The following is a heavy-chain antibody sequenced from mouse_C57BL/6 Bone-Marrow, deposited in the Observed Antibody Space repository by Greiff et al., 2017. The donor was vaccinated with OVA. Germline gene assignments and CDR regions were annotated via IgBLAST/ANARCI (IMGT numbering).Heavy chain of an antibody. V-gene: IGHV1-69*01. CDR3: ARWGSTISYFDY. Sequence: QVQLQQPGAELVMPGASVKLSCKASGYTFTSYWMHWVKQRPGQGLEWIGEIDPSDSYTNYNQKFKGKSTLTVDKSSSTAYMQLSSLTSEDSAVYYSARWGSTISYFDYWGQGTTLTVSS. CDR2: IDPSDSYT. CDR1: GYTFTSYW. J-gene: IGHJ2*01. D-gene: IGHD2-1*01.